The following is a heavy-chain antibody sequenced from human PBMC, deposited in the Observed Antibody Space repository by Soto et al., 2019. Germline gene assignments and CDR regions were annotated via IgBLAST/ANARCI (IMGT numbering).Heavy chain of an antibody. D-gene: IGHD5-18*01. Sequence: SETLSLTCAVSGGSISSSFYSWCWIRQPPGEVLVWIGFIYQSGSIHYNPSLESRATISVDRSKNQFSLRLSSVTAADTAVYYCARERGGNTAMYFAYWGQGIKVTVSS. CDR2: IYQSGSI. CDR1: GGSISSSFYS. J-gene: IGHJ4*02. V-gene: IGHV4-30-2*01. CDR3: ARERGGNTAMYFAY.